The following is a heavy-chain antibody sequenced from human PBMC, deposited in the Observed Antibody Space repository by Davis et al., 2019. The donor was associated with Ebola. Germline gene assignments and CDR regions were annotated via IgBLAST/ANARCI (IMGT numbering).Heavy chain of an antibody. CDR3: ARAQFPTTSDH. J-gene: IGHJ4*02. CDR2: INPHNGNT. Sequence: ASVKVSCKASGYTFTSYGITWVRQAPGQGLEWMGWINPHNGNTNYAQNVQGRVTMTTDTSTSTAYMEVGILRSDDTAVYYCARAQFPTTSDHWGQGTLVTVSS. CDR1: GYTFTSYG. D-gene: IGHD1-1*01. V-gene: IGHV1-18*04.